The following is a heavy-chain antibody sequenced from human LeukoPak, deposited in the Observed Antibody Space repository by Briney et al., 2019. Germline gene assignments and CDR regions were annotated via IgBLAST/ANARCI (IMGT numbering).Heavy chain of an antibody. CDR1: GYTYIYYW. V-gene: IGHV5-51*01. CDR3: ARRAYYNYGLDV. Sequence: GESLKISCKGSGYTYIYYWIGWVRQVPGKGLEWMGVIYPGDSDTTYSPSFQGQVTISADKSNNTAYLQWSSLKASDTATYYCARRAYYNYGLDVWGQGTTVTVSS. CDR2: IYPGDSDT. J-gene: IGHJ6*02.